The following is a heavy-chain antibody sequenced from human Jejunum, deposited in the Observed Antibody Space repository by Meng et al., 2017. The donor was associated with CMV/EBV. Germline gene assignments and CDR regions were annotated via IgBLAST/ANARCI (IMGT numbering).Heavy chain of an antibody. V-gene: IGHV4-39*01. Sequence: QLQLQESGPGLVKPSETLSLTCTVSGAPISTNTYYWGWIRQPPGKGLEWIGTMYYSGSTYYNPSLKSRVTISVDTSNNQFTLRLSSVTAADTAVYYCARGLDQYKTGHWGQGTLVTVSS. CDR3: ARGLDQYKTGH. D-gene: IGHD1/OR15-1a*01. CDR2: MYYSGST. J-gene: IGHJ4*02. CDR1: GAPISTNTYY.